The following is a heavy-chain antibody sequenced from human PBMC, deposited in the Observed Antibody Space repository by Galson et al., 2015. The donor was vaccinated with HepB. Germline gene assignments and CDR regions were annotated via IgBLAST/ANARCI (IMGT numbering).Heavy chain of an antibody. Sequence: SVKVSCKASGGTFSSYAISWVRQAPGQGLEWMGGIIPIFGTANYAQKFQGRVTITADESTSTAYMELSSLRSEDTAVYYCARGGLAGPALTDAFDIWGQGTMVTVSS. CDR3: ARGGLAGPALTDAFDI. CDR1: GGTFSSYA. V-gene: IGHV1-69*13. D-gene: IGHD1-14*01. J-gene: IGHJ3*02. CDR2: IIPIFGTA.